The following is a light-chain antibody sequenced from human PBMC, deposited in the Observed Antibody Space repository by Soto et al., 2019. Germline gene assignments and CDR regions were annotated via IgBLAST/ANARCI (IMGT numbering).Light chain of an antibody. CDR2: STS. Sequence: QAVVTQESSFSVSPGGTVTLTCGLISGSVSTANNPNWYQQTPGQAPRTLIYSTSSRSSGVPDRFSGSILGNKAALTIKGAQAVDESDYYCALVMGNGISVFGTGTKLTVL. V-gene: IGLV8-61*01. J-gene: IGLJ1*01. CDR3: ALVMGNGISV. CDR1: SGSVSTANN.